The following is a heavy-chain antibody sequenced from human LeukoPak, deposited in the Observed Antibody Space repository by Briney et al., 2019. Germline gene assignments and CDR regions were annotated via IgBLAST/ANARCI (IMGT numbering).Heavy chain of an antibody. D-gene: IGHD2-21*02. V-gene: IGHV3-9*01. CDR1: GFTFDDYA. CDR2: ISWNSGSI. Sequence: PGGSLRLSCAASGFTFDDYAMHWVRQAPGKGLEWVSGISWNSGSIGYADSVKGRFTISRDNAKNSLYLQMNSLRAEDTALYYCARGLCGGDCYGAFDIWGQGTMVTVSS. CDR3: ARGLCGGDCYGAFDI. J-gene: IGHJ3*02.